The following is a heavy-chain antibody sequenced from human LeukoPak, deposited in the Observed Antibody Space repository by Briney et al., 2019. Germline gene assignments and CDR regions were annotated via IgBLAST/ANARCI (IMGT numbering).Heavy chain of an antibody. CDR1: GGSFSGYY. CDR3: ARIVEITAIGGHYFDY. Sequence: SETLSLTCAVYGGSFSGYYWSWIRQPPGKGLEWIGEINHSGSTNYNSSLKSRVTISVDTSKNQFSLKLSPVTAADTAVYYCARIVEITAIGGHYFDYWGQGTLVTVSS. CDR2: INHSGST. V-gene: IGHV4-34*01. D-gene: IGHD5-24*01. J-gene: IGHJ4*02.